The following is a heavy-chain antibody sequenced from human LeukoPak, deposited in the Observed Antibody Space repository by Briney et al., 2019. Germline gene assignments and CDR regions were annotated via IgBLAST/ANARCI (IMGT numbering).Heavy chain of an antibody. CDR2: IYHSGST. Sequence: SETLSLTCTVSGGSISSYYWSWIRQPPGKGLEWIGYIYHSGSTYYNPSLKSRVTISVDRSKNQFSLKLSSVTAADTAVYYCATTKYNWNYVSEYFQHWGQGTLVTVSS. D-gene: IGHD1-7*01. CDR3: ATTKYNWNYVSEYFQH. CDR1: GGSISSYY. J-gene: IGHJ1*01. V-gene: IGHV4-59*12.